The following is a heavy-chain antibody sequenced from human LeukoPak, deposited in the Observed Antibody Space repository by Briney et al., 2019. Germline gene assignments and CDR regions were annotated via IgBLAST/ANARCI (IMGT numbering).Heavy chain of an antibody. CDR2: IYYSGST. J-gene: IGHJ4*02. V-gene: IGHV4-39*01. CDR1: GGSISSSSYY. CDR3: ARLRSGSYWLDY. D-gene: IGHD1-26*01. Sequence: SETLSLTCTVSGGSISSSSYYWRWIRQPPGKGLEWIGSIYYSGSTYYNPSLKSRVTISVDTSKNQFSLKLSSVTAADTAVYYCARLRSGSYWLDYWGQGTLVTVSS.